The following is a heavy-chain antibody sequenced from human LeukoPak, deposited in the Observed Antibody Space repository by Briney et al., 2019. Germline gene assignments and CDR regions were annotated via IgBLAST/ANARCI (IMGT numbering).Heavy chain of an antibody. CDR2: MNPNSGNT. D-gene: IGHD3-10*01. CDR1: GYTFTSYD. V-gene: IGHV1-8*01. CDR3: ARHGSGSYYKVYYYYYYGMDV. Sequence: ASVKVSFKASGYTFTSYDINWVRQATGQGLEWMGWMNPNSGNTGYAQKFQGRVTMTSNTSISTAYMELSSLRSEDTAVYYCARHGSGSYYKVYYYYYYGMDVWGQGTTVTVSS. J-gene: IGHJ6*02.